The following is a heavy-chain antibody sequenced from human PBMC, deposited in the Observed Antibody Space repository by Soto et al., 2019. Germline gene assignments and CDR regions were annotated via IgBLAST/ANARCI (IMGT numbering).Heavy chain of an antibody. V-gene: IGHV1-18*01. J-gene: IGHJ6*02. Sequence: ASVKVSCKASGYTFTSYGISWVRQAPGQGLEWMGWISAYNGNTNYAQKLQGRVTMTTDTSTSTAYMELRSLRSDDTAVYYCARERGIITIFGVVHYYYGMDVWGQGTTVTVSS. CDR3: ARERGIITIFGVVHYYYGMDV. CDR2: ISAYNGNT. D-gene: IGHD3-3*01. CDR1: GYTFTSYG.